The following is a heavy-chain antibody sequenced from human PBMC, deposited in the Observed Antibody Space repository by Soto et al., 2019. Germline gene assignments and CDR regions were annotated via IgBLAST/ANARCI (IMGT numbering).Heavy chain of an antibody. J-gene: IGHJ6*03. CDR2: MNPNSGNT. CDR1: GYTFTSYD. CDR3: ARGLAAADYYYYYYMDV. D-gene: IGHD6-13*01. V-gene: IGHV1-8*01. Sequence: ASVKVSCKASGYTFTSYDINWVRQATGQGLEWMGWMNPNSGNTGYAQKFQGRVTMTRNTSISTAYMELSSLRSEDTAVYYCARGLAAADYYYYYYMDVWGKGTTVTVSS.